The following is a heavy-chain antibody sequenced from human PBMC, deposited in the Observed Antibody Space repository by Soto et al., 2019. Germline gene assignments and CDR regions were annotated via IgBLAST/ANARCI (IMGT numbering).Heavy chain of an antibody. V-gene: IGHV1-2*04. J-gene: IGHJ4*02. CDR2: INPNSGGT. D-gene: IGHD2-21*02. CDR3: ARDHRGGNSGPSTLDY. Sequence: ASVKVSCKASGYTFTGYYMHWVRQAPGQGLEWMGWINPNSGGTNYAQKFQGWVTMTRDTSISTAYMELSRLRSDDTAVYYCARDHRGGNSGPSTLDYWGQGTLVTV. CDR1: GYTFTGYY.